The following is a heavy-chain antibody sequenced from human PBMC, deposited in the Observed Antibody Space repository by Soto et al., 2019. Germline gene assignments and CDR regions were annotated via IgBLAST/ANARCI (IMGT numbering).Heavy chain of an antibody. Sequence: EVQLVESGGGLVQPGGSLRLSCAASGFSFSTYWMYWVRQAPGKGLGWVSRINVDGNTINYADSVKGRFTVSRDNAKNTLYLQMNSLRAEDTAVYYCARDEGRQGPEYFHHWGQGTLVTVSS. CDR2: INVDGNTI. J-gene: IGHJ1*01. CDR3: ARDEGRQGPEYFHH. CDR1: GFSFSTYW. V-gene: IGHV3-74*01.